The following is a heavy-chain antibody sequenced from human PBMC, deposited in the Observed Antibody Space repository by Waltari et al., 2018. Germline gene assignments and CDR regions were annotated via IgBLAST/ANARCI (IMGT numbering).Heavy chain of an antibody. Sequence: EVQLLESGGGLGQPGGSLRLSCAASGFSFSSYEMNWVRQAPGEGVEWCSYRSCSGSTLYYADSVKGRFTISRDNTKNALYLQMNSLRAEDTGVYYCARPRSVAFFDYWGQGTLVTVSS. CDR2: RSCSGSTL. CDR1: GFSFSSYE. CDR3: ARPRSVAFFDY. V-gene: IGHV3-48*03. D-gene: IGHD5-12*01. J-gene: IGHJ4*02.